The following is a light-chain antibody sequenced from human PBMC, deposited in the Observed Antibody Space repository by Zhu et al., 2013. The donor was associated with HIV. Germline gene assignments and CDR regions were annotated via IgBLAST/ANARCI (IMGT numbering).Light chain of an antibody. Sequence: DIKLTQSPSTLAASVGDRVTITCRASQTINNWLAWYQQTPGKAPKLLISKTSHLESGVPTRFSGSGSGTEFTLTISSLQPDDFATYYCQQYNSYSRYTFGQGTKLEIK. J-gene: IGKJ2*01. V-gene: IGKV1-5*03. CDR2: KTS. CDR3: QQYNSYSRYT. CDR1: QTINNW.